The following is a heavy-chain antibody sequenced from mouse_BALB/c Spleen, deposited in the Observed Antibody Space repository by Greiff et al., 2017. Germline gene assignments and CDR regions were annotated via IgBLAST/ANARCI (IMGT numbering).Heavy chain of an antibody. CDR2: IDPFNGGT. D-gene: IGHD2-3*01. CDR1: GYSFTSYY. Sequence: EVQLQQSGPELMKPGASVKISCKASGYSFTSYYMHWVKQSHGKSLEWIGYIDPFNGGTSYNQKFKGKATLTVDKSSSTAYMHLSSLTSEDSAVYYCARSDGTACAYWGQGTLVTVSA. V-gene: IGHV1-28*01. J-gene: IGHJ3*01. CDR3: ARSDGTACAY.